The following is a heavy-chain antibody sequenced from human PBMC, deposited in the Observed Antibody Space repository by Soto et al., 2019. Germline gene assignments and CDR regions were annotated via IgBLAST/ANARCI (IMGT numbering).Heavy chain of an antibody. CDR2: IYYSGST. V-gene: IGHV4-39*01. D-gene: IGHD6-13*01. J-gene: IGHJ5*02. CDR3: ARLPYSSSWSYWFDP. Sequence: SETLSLTCTVSGGSISSSSYYWGWIRQPPGKGLEWIGSIYYSGSTYYNPSLKSRVTISVDTSKNQFSLKLSSVTAADTAVYYCARLPYSSSWSYWFDPWGQGTLLTVSS. CDR1: GGSISSSSYY.